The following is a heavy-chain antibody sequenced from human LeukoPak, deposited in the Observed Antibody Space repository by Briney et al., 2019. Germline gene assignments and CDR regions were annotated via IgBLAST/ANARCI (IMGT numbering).Heavy chain of an antibody. J-gene: IGHJ6*02. CDR2: MNQDGSEK. Sequence: GGSLRPSCAASGFTFSDSWMSWVRQAPGKGLEWVANMNQDGSEKDYVDSVKGRFTISRDNARNSLYLQMGSLRAEDTAVYYCATYTHWVAGDVWGQGTTVTVSS. V-gene: IGHV3-7*01. D-gene: IGHD3-16*01. CDR1: GFTFSDSW. CDR3: ATYTHWVAGDV.